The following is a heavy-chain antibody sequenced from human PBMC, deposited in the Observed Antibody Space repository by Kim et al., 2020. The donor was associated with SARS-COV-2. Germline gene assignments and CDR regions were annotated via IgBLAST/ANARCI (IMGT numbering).Heavy chain of an antibody. CDR1: GFTFSSYE. Sequence: GGSLRLSCAASGFTFSSYEMNWVRQAPGKGLEWVSYISSSGSTIYCADSVKGRFTISRDNAKNSLYLQMNSLRAEDTAVYYCARGGHWTILYYDSSGYTDYWGQGTLVTVSS. CDR3: ARGGHWTILYYDSSGYTDY. V-gene: IGHV3-48*03. D-gene: IGHD3-22*01. CDR2: ISSSGSTI. J-gene: IGHJ4*02.